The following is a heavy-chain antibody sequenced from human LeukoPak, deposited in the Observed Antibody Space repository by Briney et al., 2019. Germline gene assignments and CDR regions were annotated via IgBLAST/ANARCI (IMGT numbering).Heavy chain of an antibody. D-gene: IGHD1-26*01. CDR3: ATAPTPPYEWELLT. J-gene: IGHJ5*02. CDR2: FDPEDGET. Sequence: ASVKVSCKVSGYTLTELSMHWARQAPGKGLEWMGGFDPEDGETIYAQKFQGRVTMTEDTSTDTAYMELSSLRSEDTAVYYCATAPTPPYEWELLTWGQGTLVTVSS. CDR1: GYTLTELS. V-gene: IGHV1-24*01.